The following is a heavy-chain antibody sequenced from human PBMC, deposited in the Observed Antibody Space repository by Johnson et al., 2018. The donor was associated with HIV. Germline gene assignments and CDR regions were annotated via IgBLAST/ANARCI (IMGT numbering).Heavy chain of an antibody. D-gene: IGHD1-26*01. CDR1: GFSFNNYA. V-gene: IGHV3-30*04. J-gene: IGHJ3*02. CDR3: ARERVGDAFDI. Sequence: QVQLVESGGGVVQPGRSLRLSCGASGFSFNNYAMHWVRQAPGKGLEWVAVIGYDGSNKYYADSVKGRLTVSRDNSKNTLYLQMNSLRAEDTALYYCARERVGDAFDIGGQGTMVTVSS. CDR2: IGYDGSNK.